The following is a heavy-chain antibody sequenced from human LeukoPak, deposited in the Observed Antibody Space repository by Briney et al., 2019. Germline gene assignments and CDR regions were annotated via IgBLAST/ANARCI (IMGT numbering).Heavy chain of an antibody. CDR1: GSSISGYY. CDR2: LHPSGAT. Sequence: PSETLSLTCTVSGSSISGYYWNWIRQPAGKGLEWIGRLHPSGATNYNPSLKSRITMSLDTSKNQFSLKLSSVTTADTAVYYCARGGIAARPFDYWGQGTLVVVSS. V-gene: IGHV4-4*07. J-gene: IGHJ4*02. CDR3: ARGGIAARPFDY. D-gene: IGHD6-6*01.